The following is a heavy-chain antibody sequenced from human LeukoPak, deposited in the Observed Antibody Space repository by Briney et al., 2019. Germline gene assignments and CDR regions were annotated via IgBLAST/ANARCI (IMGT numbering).Heavy chain of an antibody. D-gene: IGHD4-23*01. V-gene: IGHV3-53*05. CDR3: VKGPYGGNSGTFDY. CDR2: IYSGGNT. CDR1: GFAVSSSY. Sequence: PGGSLRLSCAASGFAVSSSYMTWVRQAPGKGLEWVSTIYSGGNTYYADSVKGRFTISRDNSKNTLYLQMSSLRAEDTAVYYCVKGPYGGNSGTFDYWGQGTLVTVSS. J-gene: IGHJ4*02.